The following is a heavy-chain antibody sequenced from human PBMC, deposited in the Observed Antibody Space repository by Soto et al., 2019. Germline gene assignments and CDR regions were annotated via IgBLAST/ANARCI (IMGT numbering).Heavy chain of an antibody. J-gene: IGHJ4*02. CDR3: ARGRASGSYYLLDY. V-gene: IGHV1-8*01. CDR1: GNTFTSYD. D-gene: IGHD3-10*01. CDR2: INPNSGNI. Sequence: ASVKVSCKASGNTFTSYDINWLRQSTGHGLEWMGWINPNSGNIGYAQKFQGRVTMTRDTAIRTAYMEVSRLRSDDTAVYYCARGRASGSYYLLDYWGQGTLVTVSS.